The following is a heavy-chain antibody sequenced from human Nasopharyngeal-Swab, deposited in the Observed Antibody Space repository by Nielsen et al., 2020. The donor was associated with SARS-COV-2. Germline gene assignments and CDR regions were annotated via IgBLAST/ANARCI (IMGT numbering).Heavy chain of an antibody. D-gene: IGHD6-19*01. V-gene: IGHV4-30-4*01. Sequence: WIRQPPGKGLERIGYIYYSGSTYYNPSLKSRVTISVDTSKNQFSLKLSSVTAADTAVYYCAGVLGEQWPVNYYYYMDVWGKGTTVTVSS. CDR2: IYYSGST. CDR3: AGVLGEQWPVNYYYYMDV. J-gene: IGHJ6*03.